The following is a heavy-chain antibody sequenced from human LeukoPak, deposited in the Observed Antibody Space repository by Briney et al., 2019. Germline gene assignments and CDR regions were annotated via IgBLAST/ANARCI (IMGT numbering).Heavy chain of an antibody. D-gene: IGHD3-9*01. CDR2: IIPILGIA. CDR1: GGTFSSYA. CDR3: ARAELRYFDWPPGDY. J-gene: IGHJ4*02. V-gene: IGHV1-69*04. Sequence: SVKVSCKASGGTFSSYAISWVRQAPGQGLEWMGRIIPILGIANYAQKFQGRVTITADKSTSTAYMELSRLRSDDTAVYYCARAELRYFDWPPGDYWGQGTLVTVSS.